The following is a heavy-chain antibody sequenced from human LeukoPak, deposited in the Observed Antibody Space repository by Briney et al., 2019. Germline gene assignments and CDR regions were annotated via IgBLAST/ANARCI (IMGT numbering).Heavy chain of an antibody. J-gene: IGHJ6*04. CDR1: GFSFSSYE. V-gene: IGHV3-48*03. D-gene: IGHD3-22*01. CDR2: TVSMGSTV. Sequence: GGSRRLSWAASGFSFSSYEMNWVRQAPGRVREWVSYTVSMGSTVYYADSVKGRFTISRDNPKTSLYLQMNSLRDADTAVYYCAELGITMTAGVWGKGTTVTISS. CDR3: AELGITMTAGV.